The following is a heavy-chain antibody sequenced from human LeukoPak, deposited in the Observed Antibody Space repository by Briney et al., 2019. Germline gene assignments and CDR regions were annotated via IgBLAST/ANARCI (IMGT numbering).Heavy chain of an antibody. Sequence: VASVKVSCKASGGTFSSYAISWVRQAPGQGLEWMGGIIPIFGTANYAQKFQGRVTITTDESTSTAYMELSSLRSEDTAVYYCARLFGYSSSWYFDYWGQGTLVTVSS. CDR1: GGTFSSYA. CDR2: IIPIFGTA. CDR3: ARLFGYSSSWYFDY. V-gene: IGHV1-69*05. D-gene: IGHD6-13*01. J-gene: IGHJ4*02.